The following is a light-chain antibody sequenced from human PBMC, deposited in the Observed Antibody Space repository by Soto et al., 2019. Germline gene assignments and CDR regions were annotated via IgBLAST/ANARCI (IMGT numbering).Light chain of an antibody. J-gene: IGKJ5*01. Sequence: EVLMTQSPATLSVSPGERATLSCRASQSVSSKLVWYQQKPGQAPRFLIYGASTRATGIPARFSGSGSGTDFTLTISSLEPEDFAVYYCQQRSNWPPITFGQGTRLEIK. CDR1: QSVSSK. V-gene: IGKV3-11*01. CDR2: GAS. CDR3: QQRSNWPPIT.